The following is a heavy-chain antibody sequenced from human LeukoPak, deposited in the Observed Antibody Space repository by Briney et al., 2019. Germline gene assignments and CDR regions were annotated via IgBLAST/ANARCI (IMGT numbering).Heavy chain of an antibody. D-gene: IGHD3-22*01. Sequence: ASVKVSCKASGYTFSDYYIHWVRQAPGQGLEWMGWINPNSGGTNFAHKFQGTVTMTRDTSISTAYMELSRLRSDDTAVYYCARGSYDSSDFEYFHHWGQGTLVTVSS. CDR2: INPNSGGT. V-gene: IGHV1-2*02. J-gene: IGHJ1*01. CDR3: ARGSYDSSDFEYFHH. CDR1: GYTFSDYY.